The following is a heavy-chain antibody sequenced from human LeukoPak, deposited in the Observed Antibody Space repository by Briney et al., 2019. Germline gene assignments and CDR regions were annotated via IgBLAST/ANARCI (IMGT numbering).Heavy chain of an antibody. Sequence: GRSLRLSCAASGFTFSSYGMHWVRQAPAKGLEWVSLIWFDGRNKYYADSVKGRFTISRDNSKDTLYLQMNSLRAENTAVYNCAREWGKGDYWGQGALVTVSS. V-gene: IGHV3-33*01. D-gene: IGHD3-16*01. CDR3: AREWGKGDY. J-gene: IGHJ4*02. CDR2: IWFDGRNK. CDR1: GFTFSSYG.